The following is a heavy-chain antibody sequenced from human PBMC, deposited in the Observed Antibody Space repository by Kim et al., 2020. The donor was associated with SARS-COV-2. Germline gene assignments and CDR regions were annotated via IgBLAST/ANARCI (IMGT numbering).Heavy chain of an antibody. D-gene: IGHD3-3*01. CDR2: IWDDGSNI. V-gene: IGHV3-33*01. Sequence: GGSLRLSCAASGVTFSSYGMHWVRQAPGKGLEWVAVIWDDGSNIYYADSVKGRFTISRDNSKNTLYLQMNSLIAEDTAVYCCARRAAIFGVGYYYYYMD. J-gene: IGHJ6*03. CDR3: ARRAAIFGVGYYYYYMD. CDR1: GVTFSSYG.